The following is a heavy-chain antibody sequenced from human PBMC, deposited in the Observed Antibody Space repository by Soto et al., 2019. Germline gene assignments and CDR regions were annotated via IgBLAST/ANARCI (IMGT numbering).Heavy chain of an antibody. J-gene: IGHJ4*02. Sequence: SETLSLTCTVSGGSISSGGYYWSWIRQHPGKGLEWIGYIYYSGSTYYNPSLKSRVTISVDTSKNQFSLKLSSVTAADTAVYYCARVRIVGASPRFDYWGQGSLVTVSS. CDR3: ARVRIVGASPRFDY. D-gene: IGHD1-26*01. CDR2: IYYSGST. V-gene: IGHV4-31*03. CDR1: GGSISSGGYY.